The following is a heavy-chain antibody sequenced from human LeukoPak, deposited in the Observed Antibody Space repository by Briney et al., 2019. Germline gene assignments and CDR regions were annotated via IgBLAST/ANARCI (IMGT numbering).Heavy chain of an antibody. D-gene: IGHD2-8*02. CDR2: IFPSGGEI. V-gene: IGHV3-23*01. CDR1: GFTFSHAW. Sequence: GGSLRLSCAASGFTFSHAWMSWVRQAPGKGLEWVSSIFPSGGEIHYADSVRGRFTISRDNSKSTLSLQMNSLRVEDTAIYYCATYRQVLLPFESWGQGTLVTVSS. J-gene: IGHJ4*02. CDR3: ATYRQVLLPFES.